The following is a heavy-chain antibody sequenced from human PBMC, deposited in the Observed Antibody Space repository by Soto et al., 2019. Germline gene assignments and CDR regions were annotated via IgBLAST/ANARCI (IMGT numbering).Heavy chain of an antibody. CDR2: IYHSGST. Sequence: LSLTCAVSGYSISSGYYWGWIRQPPGKGLEWIGSIYHSGSTYYNPSLKSRVTISVDTSKNQFSLKLSSVTAADTAVYYCARERVDTAMVMDDAFDIWGQGTMVTVSS. CDR3: ARERVDTAMVMDDAFDI. CDR1: GYSISSGYY. V-gene: IGHV4-38-2*02. J-gene: IGHJ3*02. D-gene: IGHD5-18*01.